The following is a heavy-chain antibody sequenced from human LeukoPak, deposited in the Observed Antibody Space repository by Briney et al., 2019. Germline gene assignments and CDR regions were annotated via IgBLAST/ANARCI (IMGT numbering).Heavy chain of an antibody. CDR2: ISSSSSYI. CDR3: VRGDSRDY. CDR1: GGSISSSS. V-gene: IGHV3-21*01. J-gene: IGHJ4*02. D-gene: IGHD6-13*01. Sequence: ETLSLTCTVPGGSISSSSYYWGWIRQPPGKGLEWVSSISSSSSYIYYADSVKGRLTISRDNAKNSLYLQVNSLRAEDTAVYYCVRGDSRDYWGQGTLVTVSS.